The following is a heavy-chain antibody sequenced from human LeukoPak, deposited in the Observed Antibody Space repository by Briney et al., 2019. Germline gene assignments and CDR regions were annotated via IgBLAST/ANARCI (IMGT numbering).Heavy chain of an antibody. CDR2: ISAYNGNT. Sequence: ASVKVSRKASGYTFTSYGISWVRQAPGQGLEWMGWISAYNGNTNYAQKLQGRVTVTTDTSTSTAYMELRSLRSDDTAVYYCARGNRFWSGYYFDYWGQGTLVTVSS. D-gene: IGHD3-3*01. CDR3: ARGNRFWSGYYFDY. J-gene: IGHJ4*02. CDR1: GYTFTSYG. V-gene: IGHV1-18*01.